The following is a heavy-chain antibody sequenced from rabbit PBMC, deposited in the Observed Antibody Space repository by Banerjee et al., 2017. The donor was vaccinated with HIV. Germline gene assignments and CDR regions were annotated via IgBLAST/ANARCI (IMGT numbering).Heavy chain of an antibody. D-gene: IGHD6-1*01. CDR2: IYIGSGRT. CDR3: GRSAAANTYGASDL. Sequence: QSLEESGGDLVKPGASLTLTCTASGFTLSSNYWMCWVRQAPGKGLESIACIYIGSGRTYYASWAKGRFTISKTSSTMVTLQMTSLTAADTATYFCGRSAAANTYGASDLWGPGTLVTVS. J-gene: IGHJ4*01. V-gene: IGHV1S40*01. CDR1: GFTLSSNYW.